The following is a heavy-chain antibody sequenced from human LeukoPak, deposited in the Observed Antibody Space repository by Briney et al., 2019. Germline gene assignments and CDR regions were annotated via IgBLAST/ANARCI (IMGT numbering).Heavy chain of an antibody. V-gene: IGHV1-46*01. CDR1: GYTFTTYY. J-gene: IGHJ4*02. CDR2: IDPSGTTT. D-gene: IGHD6-19*01. CDR3: ARSPGGYSSIDY. Sequence: ASVKVSCKASGYTFTTYYMHWVRQAPGQGLEWMGIIDPSGTTTSFAQKFQGRVSMTRDTSTSTVYMDLSSLRSEDTAVYYCARSPGGYSSIDYWGQGTLVTVFS.